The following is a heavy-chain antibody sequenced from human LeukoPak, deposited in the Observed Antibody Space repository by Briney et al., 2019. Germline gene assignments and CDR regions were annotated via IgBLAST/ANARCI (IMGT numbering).Heavy chain of an antibody. D-gene: IGHD3-22*01. CDR1: GYTFTGYY. V-gene: IGHV1-2*06. Sequence: ASVKVSCKASGYTFTGYYMHWVRQAPGHGLEWMGRINPNSGGTNYAQKFQGRVTMTRDTSINTAYMDLSRLGSDDTAVYYCATDTWGYYDSSNYYRQADYWGQGTLVTVSS. CDR2: INPNSGGT. J-gene: IGHJ4*02. CDR3: ATDTWGYYDSSNYYRQADY.